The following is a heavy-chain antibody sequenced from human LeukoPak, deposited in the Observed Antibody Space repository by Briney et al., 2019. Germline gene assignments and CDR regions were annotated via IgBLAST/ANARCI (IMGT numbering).Heavy chain of an antibody. J-gene: IGHJ5*02. V-gene: IGHV3-7*01. CDR2: IKQDGSEK. CDR1: GFTFSSNW. D-gene: IGHD3-22*01. Sequence: GGSLRLSCAASGFTFSSNWMSWVRQAPGKWQEWVAIIKQDGSEKYYVDSVKGRFTISRDNAKNSLYLQMNSLRAEETAVYYCARTVRGRYYDSSGYPDHWGQGTLVTVSS. CDR3: ARTVRGRYYDSSGYPDH.